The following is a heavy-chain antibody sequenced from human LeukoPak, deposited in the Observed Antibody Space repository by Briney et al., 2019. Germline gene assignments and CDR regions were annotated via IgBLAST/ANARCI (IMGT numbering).Heavy chain of an antibody. CDR2: LGRSGEYK. CDR1: GYRFTDYF. Sequence: GGSLRVSCVASGYRFTDYFISWVRQAPGKGLEWVAGLGRSGEYKYYAHSVKGRFTISTDTSNGTVSMQMSRLRAEDTALYFCVKDRTCGTCKPMDAWGQGTTVTVSS. V-gene: IGHV3-23*01. D-gene: IGHD1-1*01. J-gene: IGHJ6*02. CDR3: VKDRTCGTCKPMDA.